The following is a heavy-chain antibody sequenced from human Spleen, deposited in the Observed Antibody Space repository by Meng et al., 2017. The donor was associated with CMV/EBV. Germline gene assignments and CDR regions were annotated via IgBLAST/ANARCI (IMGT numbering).Heavy chain of an antibody. D-gene: IGHD1-26*01. CDR3: AKDSRGTPGEAVGAAGYFDY. Sequence: GGSLRLSCAASGFNFDDYAMHWVRQAPGKGLEWVSGIHWNSDSIGYADSVKGRFTISRDNAKNSLYLQMNSLRGEDTALYYCAKDSRGTPGEAVGAAGYFDYWGQGTLVTVSS. J-gene: IGHJ4*02. V-gene: IGHV3-9*01. CDR1: GFNFDDYA. CDR2: IHWNSDSI.